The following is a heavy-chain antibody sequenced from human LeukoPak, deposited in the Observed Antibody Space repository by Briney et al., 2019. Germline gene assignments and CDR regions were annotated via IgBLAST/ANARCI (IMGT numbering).Heavy chain of an antibody. D-gene: IGHD1-26*01. J-gene: IGHJ4*02. Sequence: GGSLRLSCAASGFTFSNAWMTWVRQAPGKGLEWVGRIYSKSVGGTTDYAAPVKGRFTISRDDSKNTLYLQMNSLRSEDAAIYYCAIVYSGSYLGHWGQGTLVTVSS. CDR3: AIVYSGSYLGH. CDR1: GFTFSNAW. CDR2: IYSKSVGGTT. V-gene: IGHV3-15*01.